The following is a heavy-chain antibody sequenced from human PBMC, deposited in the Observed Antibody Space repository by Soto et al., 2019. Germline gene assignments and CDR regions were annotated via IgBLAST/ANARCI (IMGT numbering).Heavy chain of an antibody. D-gene: IGHD6-13*01. J-gene: IGHJ6*02. CDR2: IYTSGST. V-gene: IGHV4-4*07. CDR1: GGSISSYY. CDR3: ARGSASSWYGHYYYGMDV. Sequence: SETLSLTCTVSGGSISSYYWSWIRQPAGKGLEWIGRIYTSGSTNYNPSLKSRVTMSVDTSKNQFSLKLSSVTAAATAVYYCARGSASSWYGHYYYGMDVWGQGTTVTVSS.